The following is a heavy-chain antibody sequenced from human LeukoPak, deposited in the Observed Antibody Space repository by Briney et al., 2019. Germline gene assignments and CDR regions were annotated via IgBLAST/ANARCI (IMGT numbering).Heavy chain of an antibody. CDR1: GGSVSSGSYY. D-gene: IGHD6-6*01. V-gene: IGHV4-61*01. CDR2: VYYTGST. CDR3: ARHFAYSSSSYFDY. J-gene: IGHJ4*02. Sequence: SETLSLTCTVSGGSVSSGSYYWSWIRQPPGKGLEWIGCVYYTGSTNYNPSLKSRVTMFEDKSKNQFSLRLYSVTVADTAVYYCARHFAYSSSSYFDYWGQGSLVTVSS.